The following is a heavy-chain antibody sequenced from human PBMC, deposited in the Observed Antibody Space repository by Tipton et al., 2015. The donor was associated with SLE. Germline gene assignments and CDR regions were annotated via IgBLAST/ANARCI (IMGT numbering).Heavy chain of an antibody. V-gene: IGHV3-30*09. D-gene: IGHD6-19*01. CDR3: AREATVAGFYFDY. J-gene: IGHJ4*01. CDR2: ISRDGANN. CDR1: GFTFKNYA. Sequence: SLRLSCAVSGFTFKNYAMHWVRQAPGKGLEWVAVISRDGANNYYADSVKGRFAISRDNSKNTLYLHINSLRPEDTAFFYCAREATVAGFYFDYWGNGTLVTVSS.